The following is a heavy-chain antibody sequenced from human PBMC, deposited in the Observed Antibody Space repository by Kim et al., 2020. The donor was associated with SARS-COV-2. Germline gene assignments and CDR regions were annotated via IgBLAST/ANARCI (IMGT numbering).Heavy chain of an antibody. CDR2: INHSGST. CDR1: GGSFSDYN. V-gene: IGHV4-34*01. D-gene: IGHD2-2*02. J-gene: IGHJ6*02. CDR3: ASGRERVVPAPVRGRGPYYGCYAMAG. Sequence: SETLSLTCAVYGGSFSDYNWSWIRQPPGKGLEWIGEINHSGSTSHSPSLKSRVTISVDTSKSQFSLRLKSVTAADTAVYYCASGRERVVPAPVRGRGPYYGCYAMAGGGQG.